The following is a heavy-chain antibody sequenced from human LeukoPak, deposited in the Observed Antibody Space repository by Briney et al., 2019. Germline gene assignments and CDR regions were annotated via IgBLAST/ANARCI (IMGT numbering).Heavy chain of an antibody. CDR2: VYPSDSDT. CDR3: ARHRLLTTALDY. V-gene: IGHV5-51*01. Sequence: GESLQISCKGSGYGFASYWIGWVRPMPGKGLEWMGIVYPSDSDTRYSPSFQGQVTISADKSINTAYLQWSSLKASDTAVYYCARHRLLTTALDYWGQGTQVTVSS. J-gene: IGHJ4*02. CDR1: GYGFASYW. D-gene: IGHD4-17*01.